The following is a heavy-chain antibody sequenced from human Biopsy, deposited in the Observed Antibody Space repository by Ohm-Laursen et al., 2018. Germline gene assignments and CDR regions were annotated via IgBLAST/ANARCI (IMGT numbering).Heavy chain of an antibody. CDR2: IFYDGSNT. D-gene: IGHD7-27*01. V-gene: IGHV3-30*03. Sequence: SLRLSCAASGFTFNNYGMQWVRQAPGKGLEWVAFIFYDGSNTYYADSVKGRFTISRDNSRDTLYLQMSSLRAEDTAVYYCARLTGDPSYWGQGILVTVSS. CDR3: ARLTGDPSY. J-gene: IGHJ4*02. CDR1: GFTFNNYG.